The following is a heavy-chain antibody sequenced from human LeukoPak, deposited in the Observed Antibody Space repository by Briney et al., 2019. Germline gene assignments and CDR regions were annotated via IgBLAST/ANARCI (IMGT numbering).Heavy chain of an antibody. Sequence: GGSLRLSCAASGFTFSSYAMHWVRQAPGKGLERVAVISYDGSNKYYADSVKGRFTISRDNPKNTLYLQMNSLRAEDTAVYYCARVYYYNSSGYYYGGDYFDYWGQGTLVTVSS. J-gene: IGHJ4*02. CDR1: GFTFSSYA. V-gene: IGHV3-30-3*01. CDR2: ISYDGSNK. CDR3: ARVYYYNSSGYYYGGDYFDY. D-gene: IGHD3-22*01.